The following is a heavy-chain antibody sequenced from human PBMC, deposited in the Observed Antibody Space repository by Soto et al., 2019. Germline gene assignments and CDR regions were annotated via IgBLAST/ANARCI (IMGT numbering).Heavy chain of an antibody. CDR3: VRGMNPLF. V-gene: IGHV3-21*06. Sequence: GGSLRLSCAASGFTLRTYTMNWVRQAPGKGLEWVSSISISSSDRYYADSVRGRFTISRGNAKNALYLQMNSLRADDTAVYFCVRGMNPLFGGQGTLVTVSS. CDR2: ISISSSDR. J-gene: IGHJ4*01. CDR1: GFTLRTYT.